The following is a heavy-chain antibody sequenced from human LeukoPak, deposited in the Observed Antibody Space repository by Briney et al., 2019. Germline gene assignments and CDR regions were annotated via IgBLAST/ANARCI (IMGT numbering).Heavy chain of an antibody. D-gene: IGHD2-15*01. J-gene: IGHJ2*01. CDR1: RFKFDDYA. CDR3: ARSVFVVASTATHFDL. V-gene: IGHV3-9*01. Sequence: PAGSRSLSSPASRFKFDDYAMHWVRQVPGKGLEWVSGISWRCQQMDYAGSVRGRFTIYGDDAKGSVYLQMNSLRAVDTAAYYCARSVFVVASTATHFDLWGRGTPVIVSS. CDR2: ISWRCQQM.